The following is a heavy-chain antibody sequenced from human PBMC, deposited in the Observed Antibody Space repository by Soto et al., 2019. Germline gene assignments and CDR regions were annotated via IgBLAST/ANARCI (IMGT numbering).Heavy chain of an antibody. D-gene: IGHD2-21*01. CDR1: GGSFISYT. CDR3: AKSLLFVDHAYMDV. V-gene: IGHV1-69*02. Sequence: QVQLVQSGAEVKKPGSSVKVSCEASGGSFISYTFTWVRQAPGQGLEWMGRIIRIQGRANYALKLQDRVTITADRSTKAVYMELRSLRPEDTAVYYCAKSLLFVDHAYMDVWGKGTTVTVSS. CDR2: IIRIQGRA. J-gene: IGHJ6*03.